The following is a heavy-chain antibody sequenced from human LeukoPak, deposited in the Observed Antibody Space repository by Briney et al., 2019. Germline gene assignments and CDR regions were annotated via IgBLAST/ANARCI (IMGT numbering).Heavy chain of an antibody. CDR2: IYEDGRTT. J-gene: IGHJ5*02. CDR3: IRDFRSADL. CDR1: GFTFSNYW. Sequence: GGSLRLSCVASGFTFSNYWMHWVRQPPGKGLVWVSRIYEDGRTTNYADSVKGRFTISRDNAKNTVYLEMNSLSVEDTATYYCIRDFRSADLWGQGTLVTVTS. V-gene: IGHV3-74*01.